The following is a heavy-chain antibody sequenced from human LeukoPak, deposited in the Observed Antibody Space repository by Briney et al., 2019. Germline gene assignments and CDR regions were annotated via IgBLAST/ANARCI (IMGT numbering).Heavy chain of an antibody. CDR2: ISAYNGNT. CDR1: GYTFTSYG. D-gene: IGHD5-24*01. Sequence: EASVKVSCKASGYTFTSYGISWVRQAPGQGLEWMGWISAYNGNTNYAQKLQGRVTMTTDTSTSTAYMELRSLRSDDTAVYYCAREGWLRSKLWYFDLWGRGTLVTVSS. J-gene: IGHJ2*01. CDR3: AREGWLRSKLWYFDL. V-gene: IGHV1-18*01.